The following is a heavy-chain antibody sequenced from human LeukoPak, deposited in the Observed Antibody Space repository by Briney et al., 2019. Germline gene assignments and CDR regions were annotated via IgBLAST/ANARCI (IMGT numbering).Heavy chain of an antibody. D-gene: IGHD2-15*01. Sequence: SETLSLTCAVYGGSFSGYYWSWIHQPPGKGLEWIGEINHSGSTNYNPSLKSRVTISVDTSKNQFSLQLNSVTPEDTVVYYCARRTTSSMGSYSAYYMDVWGSGTTVTVSS. V-gene: IGHV4-34*01. CDR3: ARRTTSSMGSYSAYYMDV. CDR2: INHSGST. J-gene: IGHJ6*03. CDR1: GGSFSGYY.